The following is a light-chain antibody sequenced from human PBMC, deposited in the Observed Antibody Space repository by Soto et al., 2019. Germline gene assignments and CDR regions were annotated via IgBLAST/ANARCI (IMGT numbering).Light chain of an antibody. J-gene: IGKJ2*01. CDR2: GAS. Sequence: DIQMTQSPSSLSASVGDRVTITCRASQSITIYLNWYQQQPVKAPRLLIYGASTLQTGVPSRFSGSGSMTDFTLKISRVEAEDVGIYYCMQGTQFPHTFGQGTKLEIK. CDR1: QSITIY. CDR3: MQGTQFPHT. V-gene: IGKV1-39*01.